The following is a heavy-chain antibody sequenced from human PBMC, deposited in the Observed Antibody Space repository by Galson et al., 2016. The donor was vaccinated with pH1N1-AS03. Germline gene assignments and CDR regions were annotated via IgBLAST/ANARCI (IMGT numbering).Heavy chain of an antibody. J-gene: IGHJ4*02. Sequence: ETLSLTCAVSGYSISSGYYWGWIRQPPGKGLEWIGSIYHSGSTYYNPSLMSRVTISVDTSKNRFSLKVTSVTAADTAVYYCARVGKYFDFWSGYSDLDYWGQGTQFTVSS. CDR3: ARVGKYFDFWSGYSDLDY. CDR2: IYHSGST. CDR1: GYSISSGYY. D-gene: IGHD3-3*01. V-gene: IGHV4-38-2*01.